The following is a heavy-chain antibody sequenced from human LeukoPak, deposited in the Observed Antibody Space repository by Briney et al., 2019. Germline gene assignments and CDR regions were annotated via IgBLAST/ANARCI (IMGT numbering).Heavy chain of an antibody. J-gene: IGHJ4*02. Sequence: WASVKVSCKASGYTFTSYGISWVRQAPGQGLEWMGWISAYNGNTNYAQKLQGRVTMTTDTSTSTAYMELRSLRSDDTAVYYCVREEGDYYDSSGYEDYWGQGTLVTVSS. CDR1: GYTFTSYG. D-gene: IGHD3-22*01. CDR2: ISAYNGNT. CDR3: VREEGDYYDSSGYEDY. V-gene: IGHV1-18*01.